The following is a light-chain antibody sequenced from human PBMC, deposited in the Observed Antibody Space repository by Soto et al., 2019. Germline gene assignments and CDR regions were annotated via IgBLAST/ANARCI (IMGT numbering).Light chain of an antibody. CDR3: SSYTSSSSWV. V-gene: IGLV2-14*01. CDR1: SSDVGGYNS. J-gene: IGLJ3*02. Sequence: QSALTQPASVSGSPGQSITISCTGTSSDVGGYNSVSWFQQHPGKAPKLMIFEVRNRPSGVSNRFSGSKSGNTASLNISGLQAEDEADYYCSSYTSSSSWVFGGGTKLTVL. CDR2: EVR.